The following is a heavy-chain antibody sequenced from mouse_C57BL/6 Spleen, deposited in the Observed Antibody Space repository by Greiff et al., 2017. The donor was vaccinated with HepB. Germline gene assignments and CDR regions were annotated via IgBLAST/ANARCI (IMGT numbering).Heavy chain of an antibody. CDR2: IDPSDSET. CDR3: ARVYGSPYAMDY. J-gene: IGHJ4*01. D-gene: IGHD1-1*01. Sequence: VQLQQSGAELVRPGSSVKLSCKASGYTFTSYWMHWVKQRPIQGLEWIGNIDPSDSETHYNQKFKDKATLTVDKSSSTAYMQLSSLTSEDSAVYYCARVYGSPYAMDYWGQRTSVTVSS. V-gene: IGHV1-52*01. CDR1: GYTFTSYW.